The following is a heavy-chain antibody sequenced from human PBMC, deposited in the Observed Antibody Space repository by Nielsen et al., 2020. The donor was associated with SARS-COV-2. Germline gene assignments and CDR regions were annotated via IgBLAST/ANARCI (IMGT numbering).Heavy chain of an antibody. CDR3: KHYYDMDV. J-gene: IGHJ6*02. V-gene: IGHV3-73*01. CDR1: GFTFGDAI. Sequence: GGSLRLSCAASGFTFGDAIIHWVRQASGKGLEWVGRIRSKTNNYETSYAASVKGRFIISRDESKNMAYLQMNSLKTGDTAVYYCKHYYDMDVWGQGTTVTVSS. CDR2: IRSKTNNYET.